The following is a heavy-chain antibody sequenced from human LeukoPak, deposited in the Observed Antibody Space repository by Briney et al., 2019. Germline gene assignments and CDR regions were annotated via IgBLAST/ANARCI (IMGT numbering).Heavy chain of an antibody. D-gene: IGHD3-3*01. V-gene: IGHV1-24*01. CDR2: FDPEDGET. Sequence: GSVKVSCKVSGYTLTELSMHWVRQAPGKGLEWMGDFDPEDGETIYAQKFQGRVTMTEDTSTDTAYMELSSLRSEDTAVYYCATSPGVLRFLEWLPPPFDYWGQRTLVTVSS. J-gene: IGHJ4*02. CDR1: GYTLTELS. CDR3: ATSPGVLRFLEWLPPPFDY.